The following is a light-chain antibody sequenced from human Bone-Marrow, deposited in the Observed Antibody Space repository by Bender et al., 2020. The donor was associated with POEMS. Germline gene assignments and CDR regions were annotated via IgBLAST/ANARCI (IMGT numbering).Light chain of an antibody. CDR1: SSDVGSYDL. Sequence: QSALTQPASVSESPGQSITISCTGASSDVGSYDLVSWYQQYPGKAPKLMIYDVSNRPSGVSNRFSGSKSDNTASLTVSGLQADDEADYHCSSYGGTNTLLFGGGTKLTVL. CDR2: DVS. CDR3: SSYGGTNTLL. J-gene: IGLJ3*02. V-gene: IGLV2-23*02.